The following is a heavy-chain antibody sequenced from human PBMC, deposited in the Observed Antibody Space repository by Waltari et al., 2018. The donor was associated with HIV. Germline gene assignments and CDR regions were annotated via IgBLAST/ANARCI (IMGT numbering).Heavy chain of an antibody. V-gene: IGHV3-7*01. CDR2: IKQDGSEK. Sequence: EGQLVESGGGLVQPGGSLSLSCAASGFTFSSHWTCWVRQAHGKGLEWVANIKQDGSEKYYVDSVKGRFTISRDNAKNSLYLQMNSLRAEDTAVYFCARRRGSYCLDYWGQGTLVTVSS. CDR1: GFTFSSHW. CDR3: ARRRGSYCLDY. J-gene: IGHJ4*02. D-gene: IGHD1-26*01.